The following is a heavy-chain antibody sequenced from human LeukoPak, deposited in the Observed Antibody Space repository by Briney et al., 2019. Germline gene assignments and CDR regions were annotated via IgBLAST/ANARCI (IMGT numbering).Heavy chain of an antibody. V-gene: IGHV3-30*02. CDR3: AKDRGDYTNWFDP. Sequence: GGSLRLSCTASGFTFSGARMTWVRQAPGKGLEWVAFIRYDGSNKYYADSVKGRFTISRDNSKNTLYLQMNSPRAEDTAIYYCAKDRGDYTNWFDPWGQGTLVTVSS. J-gene: IGHJ5*02. CDR1: GFTFSGAR. D-gene: IGHD4-17*01. CDR2: IRYDGSNK.